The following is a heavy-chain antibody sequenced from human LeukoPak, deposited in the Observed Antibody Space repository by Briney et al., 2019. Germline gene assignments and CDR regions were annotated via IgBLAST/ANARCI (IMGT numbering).Heavy chain of an antibody. CDR3: AGYCSGGSCPLDY. Sequence: PSETLSLTCAVYGGSFSGYYWSWIRQPPGKGLEWIGYIYYSGSTNYNPSLKSRVTISVDTSKNQFSLKLSSVTAADTAVYYCAGYCSGGSCPLDYWGQGTLVTVSS. CDR1: GGSFSGYY. V-gene: IGHV4-59*08. D-gene: IGHD2-15*01. J-gene: IGHJ4*02. CDR2: IYYSGST.